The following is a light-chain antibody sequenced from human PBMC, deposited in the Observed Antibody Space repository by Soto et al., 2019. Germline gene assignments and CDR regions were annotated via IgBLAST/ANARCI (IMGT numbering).Light chain of an antibody. J-gene: IGKJ4*01. CDR1: QSVSSSC. Sequence: IVVTNSACTLSLSPGERATLSCRASQSVSSSCLAWYQQKPGQAPRLLIYDASNRATGIPARFSGSGAGTDFTLTISSREPEDFAVYYCQQYNNWPPFSFGGGTKVDIK. CDR3: QQYNNWPPFS. V-gene: IGKV3-11*01. CDR2: DAS.